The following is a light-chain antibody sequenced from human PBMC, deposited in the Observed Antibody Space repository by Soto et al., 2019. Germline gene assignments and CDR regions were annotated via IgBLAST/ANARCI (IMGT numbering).Light chain of an antibody. J-gene: IGKJ1*01. CDR2: AAS. V-gene: IGKV1-39*01. CDR3: QQSYSTPPWT. CDR1: QSISSY. Sequence: DIQMTQSPSSLSASVGDRVTITCRASQSISSYLNWYQQKPGKAPQLLIYAASSLQSGVPSRFSGSGAWTEFTLTISSLQPEDFATYYCQQSYSTPPWTFGQGTKVEIK.